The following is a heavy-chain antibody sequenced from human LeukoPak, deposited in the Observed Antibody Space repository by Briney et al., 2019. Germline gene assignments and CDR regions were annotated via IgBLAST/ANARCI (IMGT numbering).Heavy chain of an antibody. CDR2: MHPNSGKT. D-gene: IGHD6-13*01. J-gene: IGHJ5*02. Sequence: AASVKVSCKTSGYTFTNYDTNWVRLATGQGLEWMGWMHPNSGKTVYAQKFQDRVTMTRDTSTSTAYMELSSLRFEDTAVYYCAKGWRSSGWYEEGSWGQGTLVTVSS. V-gene: IGHV1-8*01. CDR3: AKGWRSSGWYEEGS. CDR1: GYTFTNYD.